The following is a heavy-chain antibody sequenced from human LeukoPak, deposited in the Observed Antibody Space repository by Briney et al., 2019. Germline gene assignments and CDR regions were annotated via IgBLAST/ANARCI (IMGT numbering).Heavy chain of an antibody. CDR3: AKEAGYSGYDYPDY. Sequence: GGSLRLSCAASGFTFSSYALSWVRQAPGKGLEWVSGISGSGYSTNYADSVKGRFTISRDNSKNTLYLQMNSLGAEDTAVYYCAKEAGYSGYDYPDYWGQGTLVTVSS. J-gene: IGHJ4*02. CDR2: ISGSGYST. V-gene: IGHV3-23*01. CDR1: GFTFSSYA. D-gene: IGHD5-12*01.